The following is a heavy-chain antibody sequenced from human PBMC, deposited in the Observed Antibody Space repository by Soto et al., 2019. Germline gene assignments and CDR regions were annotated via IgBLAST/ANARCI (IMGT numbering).Heavy chain of an antibody. Sequence: GGSLRLSCEASGFTFITSAMSWVLQAPGKGLEWVSTISDSGSTYYVDSVKGRFTISRDISKNTLYLQMNSLRAEDTAVYYCAAPMWRYFDWSGVVWGQGTLVTVSS. D-gene: IGHD3-9*01. CDR3: AAPMWRYFDWSGVV. CDR2: ISDSGST. J-gene: IGHJ4*02. CDR1: GFTFITSA. V-gene: IGHV3-23*01.